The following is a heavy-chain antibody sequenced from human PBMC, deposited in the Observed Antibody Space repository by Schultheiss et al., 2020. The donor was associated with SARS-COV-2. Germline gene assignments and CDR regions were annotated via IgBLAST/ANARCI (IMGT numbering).Heavy chain of an antibody. V-gene: IGHV4-30-2*01. CDR2: IYHSGST. CDR3: ARQHFTMVRGVTNYYYYGMDV. D-gene: IGHD3-10*01. Sequence: SETLSLTCAVSGGSISSGGYSWSWIRQPPGKGLEWIGYIYHSGSTYYNPSLKSRVTISVDRSKNQFSLKLSSVTAADTAVYYCARQHFTMVRGVTNYYYYGMDVWGQGTTVTVSS. J-gene: IGHJ6*02. CDR1: GGSISSGGYS.